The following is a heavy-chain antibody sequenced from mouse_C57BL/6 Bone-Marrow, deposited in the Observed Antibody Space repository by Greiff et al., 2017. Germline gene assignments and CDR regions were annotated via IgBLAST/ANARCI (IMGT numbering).Heavy chain of an antibody. J-gene: IGHJ2*01. CDR1: GYTFTSYG. Sequence: QVLLKQSGAELARPGASVKLSCKASGYTFTSYGISWVKQRTGQGLEWIGEIYPRSGNTYYNEKFKGKATLTADKSSSTAYMELRSLTSEDSAVYFCARHYYGSSYGYWGQGTTLTVSS. CDR3: ARHYYGSSYGY. CDR2: IYPRSGNT. D-gene: IGHD1-1*01. V-gene: IGHV1-81*01.